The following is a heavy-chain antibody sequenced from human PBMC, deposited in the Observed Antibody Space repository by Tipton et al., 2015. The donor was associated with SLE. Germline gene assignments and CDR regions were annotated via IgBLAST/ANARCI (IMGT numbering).Heavy chain of an antibody. D-gene: IGHD1-1*01. V-gene: IGHV4-59*12. Sequence: TLSLTCTVSGGSISSYYWSWIRQPPGKGLEWIGYIYYSGSTNYNPSLKSRVTISVDTSKNQFSLKLSSVTAADTAVYYCARKPPYGSFDYWGQGTLVTVSS. CDR2: IYYSGST. CDR3: ARKPPYGSFDY. J-gene: IGHJ4*02. CDR1: GGSISSYY.